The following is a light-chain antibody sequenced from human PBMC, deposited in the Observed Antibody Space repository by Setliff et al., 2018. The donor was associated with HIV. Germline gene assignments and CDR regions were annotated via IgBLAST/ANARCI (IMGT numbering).Light chain of an antibody. CDR3: ASGDNWLSAWV. J-gene: IGLJ2*01. Sequence: QSVLTQPPSVSAAPGQNVTISCSGRDSNIGKNFVSWYQHFPGTAPKLLIYDNNQRSSGMPDRFSATKSGTSATLDTTGLQAGDEAVYYCASGDNWLSAWVFGGGTKVNV. CDR1: DSNIGKNF. CDR2: DNN. V-gene: IGLV1-51*01.